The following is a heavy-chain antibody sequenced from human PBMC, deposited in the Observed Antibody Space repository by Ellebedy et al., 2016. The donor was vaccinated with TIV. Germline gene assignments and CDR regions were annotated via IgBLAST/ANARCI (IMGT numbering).Heavy chain of an antibody. J-gene: IGHJ6*02. CDR2: IYYSGST. Sequence: MPSETLSLTCTVSGGSISSYYWSWIRQPPGKGLEWIGYIYYSGSTNYNPSLKSRVTISADTSKSQFSMNLSSVTAAATAVYYCARDCLASSLTGYCNSYVMDVWGQGTTVTVSS. CDR3: ARDCLASSLTGYCNSYVMDV. CDR1: GGSISSYY. V-gene: IGHV4-59*01. D-gene: IGHD3-9*01.